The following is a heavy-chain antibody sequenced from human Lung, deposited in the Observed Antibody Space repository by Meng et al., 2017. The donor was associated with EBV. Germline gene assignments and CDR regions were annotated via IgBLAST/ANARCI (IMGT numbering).Heavy chain of an antibody. J-gene: IGHJ5*02. V-gene: IGHV4-31*01. D-gene: IGHD6-6*01. CDR3: ARVVAGRYNWFDP. Sequence: SAPVMRTTSHTLALTCTVSGDSISSRRYYWSWIRQHPGKGLEWIGHIYYSGSTDYNPSRKSLVTKSLDTSKNQFLLKLSSVTAADTAVYYCARVVAGRYNWFDPWGQGTLVTVSS. CDR1: GDSISSRRYY. CDR2: IYYSGST.